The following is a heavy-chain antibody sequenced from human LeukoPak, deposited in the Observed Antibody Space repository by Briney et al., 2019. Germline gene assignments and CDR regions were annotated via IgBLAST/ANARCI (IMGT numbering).Heavy chain of an antibody. Sequence: RPGGSLRLSCAASGFTFTNHAMHWVRQAPGKGLEWVTIISYDGSNKDYGESVRGRFTISRDNSKNTLFLQMSDLRPEDTGIYYCAKDGADYYDSRTLFDHWDQGTLVTVSS. J-gene: IGHJ4*02. D-gene: IGHD3-22*01. CDR3: AKDGADYYDSRTLFDH. CDR2: ISYDGSNK. V-gene: IGHV3-30*04. CDR1: GFTFTNHA.